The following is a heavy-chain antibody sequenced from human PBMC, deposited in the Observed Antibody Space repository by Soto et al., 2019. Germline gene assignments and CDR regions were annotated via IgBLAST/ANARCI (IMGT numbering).Heavy chain of an antibody. V-gene: IGHV4-39*01. D-gene: IGHD6-25*01. CDR1: GGSVPNGSSY. Sequence: PSVTLSRTYSVSGGSVPNGSSYRGWVRQAPGKGLECIGDVFFMGYTWYNAGLKARLTISVDPSHGQLSLRLSPITAAATPFYFCVRLTPRIAAASHGRSNYLDTWGPGTLVTVSP. CDR3: VRLTPRIAAASHGRSNYLDT. J-gene: IGHJ4*02. CDR2: VFFMGYT.